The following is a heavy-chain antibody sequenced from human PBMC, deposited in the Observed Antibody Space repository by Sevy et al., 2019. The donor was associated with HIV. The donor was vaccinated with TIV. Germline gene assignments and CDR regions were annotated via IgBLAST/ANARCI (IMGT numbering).Heavy chain of an antibody. D-gene: IGHD6-25*01. CDR2: SRDKPPSYTT. J-gene: IGHJ4*02. CDR3: ARGRFQGGSGWPYHDY. CDR1: GFTLSDHY. Sequence: GGYLRLSCAASGFTLSDHYVDWVRQAPGKRPEWVGRSRDKPPSYTTEYAASVTGRFRISRDELENSVFLEMNNLKIEETGLYYCARGRFQGGSGWPYHDYWGQGTLVTVSS. V-gene: IGHV3-72*01.